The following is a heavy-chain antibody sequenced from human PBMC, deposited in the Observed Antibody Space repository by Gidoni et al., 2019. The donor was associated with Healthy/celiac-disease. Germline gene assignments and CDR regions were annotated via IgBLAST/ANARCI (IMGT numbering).Heavy chain of an antibody. V-gene: IGHV1-69*01. Sequence: QVQLVQSGAEVKKPGSSVKVSCQASGGTFSSYAISWVRQAPGQGLEWMGGIIPIFGTANYAQKFQGRVTITADESTSTAYMELSSLRSEDTAVYYCARGLPDYYDSSGYSDYWGQGTLVTVSS. D-gene: IGHD3-22*01. CDR3: ARGLPDYYDSSGYSDY. CDR1: GGTFSSYA. J-gene: IGHJ4*02. CDR2: IIPIFGTA.